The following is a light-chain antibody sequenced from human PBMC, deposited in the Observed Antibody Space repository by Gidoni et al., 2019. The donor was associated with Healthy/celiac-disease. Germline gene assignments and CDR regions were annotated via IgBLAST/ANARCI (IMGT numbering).Light chain of an antibody. J-gene: IGKJ4*01. Sequence: DIQFTHSPSFLSASVGDRVTITCRDSQVISSYLAWYQQKPGKAPNLLIYAASTLQSGVPSMFSGSGSGTEFTITISSMQHEDFATYYCQQLNSYLLTFGGGTKVEIK. CDR1: QVISSY. CDR2: AAS. V-gene: IGKV1-9*01. CDR3: QQLNSYLLT.